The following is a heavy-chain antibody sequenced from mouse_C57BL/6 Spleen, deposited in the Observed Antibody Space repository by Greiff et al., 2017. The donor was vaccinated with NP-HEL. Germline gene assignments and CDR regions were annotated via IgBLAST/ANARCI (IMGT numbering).Heavy chain of an antibody. CDR3: ARSGDYDEGFAY. J-gene: IGHJ3*01. V-gene: IGHV1-55*01. CDR2: IYPGSGST. Sequence: VQLQQPGAELVKPGASVKMSCKASGYTFTSYWITWVKQRPGQGLEWIGDIYPGSGSTNYNEKFKSKATLTVDTSSSTAYMQLRSLTSEDSAVYYCARSGDYDEGFAYWGQGTLVTVSA. D-gene: IGHD2-4*01. CDR1: GYTFTSYW.